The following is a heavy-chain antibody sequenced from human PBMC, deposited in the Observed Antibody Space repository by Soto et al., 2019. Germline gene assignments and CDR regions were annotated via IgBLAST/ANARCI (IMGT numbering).Heavy chain of an antibody. CDR2: ISYDGSNK. J-gene: IGHJ4*02. CDR3: APSGTNYSPIDY. D-gene: IGHD4-4*01. Sequence: QVQLVESGGGVVQPGRSLRLSCAASGFTFSSYGMHWVRQAPGKGLEWVAVISYDGSNKYYADSVKGRFTISRDNSKNTLYLQMNSLRAEDTAVYYCAPSGTNYSPIDYWGQGTLVTVSS. V-gene: IGHV3-30*03. CDR1: GFTFSSYG.